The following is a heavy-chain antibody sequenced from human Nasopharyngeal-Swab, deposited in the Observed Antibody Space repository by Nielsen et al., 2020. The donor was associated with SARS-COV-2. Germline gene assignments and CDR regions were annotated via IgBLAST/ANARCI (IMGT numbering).Heavy chain of an antibody. D-gene: IGHD6-19*01. J-gene: IGHJ5*02. CDR3: ARDQGIAVPIGWFDP. V-gene: IGHV4-38-2*02. CDR2: IYHSGRT. Sequence: WIRQPPGKGLEWIGSIYHSGRTNYNPSLKSRVSISVDTSKNQVSLKLNSVTAADSAVYYCARDQGIAVPIGWFDPWGQGTLVTVPS.